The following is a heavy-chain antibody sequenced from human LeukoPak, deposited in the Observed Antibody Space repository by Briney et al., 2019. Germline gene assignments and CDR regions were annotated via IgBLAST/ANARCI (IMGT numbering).Heavy chain of an antibody. J-gene: IGHJ3*02. CDR1: GFTFSSFA. CDR2: IGGGGGST. CDR3: AKDRAAAAFDAFDI. Sequence: GGSLRLSCAASGFTFSSFAMNWVRQAPGKGLEWVSVIGGGGGSTYYADSVKGRFTISRDNSKNTLYLQMNSLRAEDTAIYYCAKDRAAAAFDAFDIWGQGTMVTVSS. D-gene: IGHD6-13*01. V-gene: IGHV3-23*01.